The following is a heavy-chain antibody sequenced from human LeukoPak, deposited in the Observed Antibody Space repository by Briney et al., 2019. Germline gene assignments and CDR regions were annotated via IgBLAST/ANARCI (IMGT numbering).Heavy chain of an antibody. CDR1: GFTFSSYA. V-gene: IGHV3-21*01. J-gene: IGHJ4*02. CDR3: ARGGVGATSFDY. Sequence: GGSLRLSCAASGFTFSSYAMHWVRQAPGKGLEWVSSISSSSSYIYYADSVKGRFTISRDNAKNSLYLQMNSLRAEDTAVYYCARGGVGATSFDYWGQGTLVTVSS. D-gene: IGHD1-26*01. CDR2: ISSSSSYI.